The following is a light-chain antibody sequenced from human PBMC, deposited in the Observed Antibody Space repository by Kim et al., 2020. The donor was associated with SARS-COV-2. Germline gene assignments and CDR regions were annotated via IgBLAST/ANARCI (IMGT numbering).Light chain of an antibody. CDR3: QTWGAGIRV. Sequence: QLVLTQSPSASASLGASVKLTCTLSSGHTNYAIAWHQQQPEKGPRYLMRLNSDGSHSKGDGIPDRFSGSSSGAERYLTISSLQSEDEADYYCQTWGAGIRVFGGGTQLTVL. CDR1: SGHTNYA. CDR2: LNSDGSH. J-gene: IGLJ3*02. V-gene: IGLV4-69*01.